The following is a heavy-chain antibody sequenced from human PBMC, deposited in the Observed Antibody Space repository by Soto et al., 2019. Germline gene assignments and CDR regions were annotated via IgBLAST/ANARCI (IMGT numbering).Heavy chain of an antibody. D-gene: IGHD3-3*01. CDR2: IKQDGSEK. CDR3: ARFYYFFFQAQAGIRDTVPVSAFLLNRSSDL. J-gene: IGHJ2*01. V-gene: IGHV3-7*04. Sequence: KGLEWVANIKQDGSEKYYVDSVKGRFTISRDNAKNSLYLQMNSLRAEDTAVYYCARFYYFFFQAQAGIRDTVPVSAFLLNRSSDL.